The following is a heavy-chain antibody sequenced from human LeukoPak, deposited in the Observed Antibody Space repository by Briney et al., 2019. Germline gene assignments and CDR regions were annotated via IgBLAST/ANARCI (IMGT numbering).Heavy chain of an antibody. J-gene: IGHJ6*03. Sequence: ASVKVSCKASGYTFTSYYMHWVRQAPGQGLEWMGIINPNGGSTSYAQKFQGRVTMTRDMSTSTVYMELSSLRSEDTAVYYCARDHRLQSPHLFGYMDVWGKGTTVTVSS. CDR2: INPNGGST. V-gene: IGHV1-46*01. CDR1: GYTFTSYY. D-gene: IGHD2-15*01. CDR3: ARDHRLQSPHLFGYMDV.